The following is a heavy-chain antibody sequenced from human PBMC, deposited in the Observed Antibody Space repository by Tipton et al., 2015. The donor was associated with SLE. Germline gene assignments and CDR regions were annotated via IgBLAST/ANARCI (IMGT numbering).Heavy chain of an antibody. CDR2: MYYTGVT. CDR1: GGTFRDGSYY. J-gene: IGHJ6*03. Sequence: TLSLTCSVSGGTFRDGSYYWNWVRQPPGKGLEWIGDMYYTGVTRYNPSLASRLTMSIVTSESQFSLSLTSVTAADAAVYYCTRASWPWNSGYMDVWGKGTTVSVSS. CDR3: TRASWPWNSGYMDV. D-gene: IGHD1-7*01. V-gene: IGHV4-39*07.